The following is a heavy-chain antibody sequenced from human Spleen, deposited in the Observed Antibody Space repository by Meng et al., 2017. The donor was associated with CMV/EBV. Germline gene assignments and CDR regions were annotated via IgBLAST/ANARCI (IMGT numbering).Heavy chain of an antibody. CDR2: ISGYNGRT. CDR3: AREWGTDYSNYGGWWFDP. V-gene: IGHV1-18*01. D-gene: IGHD4-11*01. J-gene: IGHJ5*02. CDR1: YPFISYG. Sequence: YPFISYGISWVRQAPGKGLEWMGWISGYNGRTNYAQKFQGRVTITTDESTSTAYMELSSLRSEDTAVYYCAREWGTDYSNYGGWWFDPWGQGTLVTVSS.